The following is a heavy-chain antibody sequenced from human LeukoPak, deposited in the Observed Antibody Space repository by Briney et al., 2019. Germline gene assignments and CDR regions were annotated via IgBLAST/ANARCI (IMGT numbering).Heavy chain of an antibody. CDR3: ARVLTGLPSLRSVWFDP. J-gene: IGHJ5*02. D-gene: IGHD5-12*01. Sequence: ASVKVSCKASGYTFTSYGISWVRQAPGQGLEWMGWISAYNGNTNYAQKLQGRVTMTTDTSTSTAYMELRSLRSDDTAVYYCARVLTGLPSLRSVWFDPWGQGTLVTVSS. CDR2: ISAYNGNT. CDR1: GYTFTSYG. V-gene: IGHV1-18*01.